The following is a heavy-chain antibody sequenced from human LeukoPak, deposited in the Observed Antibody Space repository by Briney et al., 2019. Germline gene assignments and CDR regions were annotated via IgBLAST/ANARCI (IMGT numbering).Heavy chain of an antibody. D-gene: IGHD3-10*01. J-gene: IGHJ4*02. CDR1: GFTFSSYG. V-gene: IGHV3-33*01. CDR2: IWYDGSNK. CDR3: ARDPYYYGSGSYYPSH. Sequence: GRSLRLSCAASGFTFSSYGMHWVRQAPGEGLEWVAVIWYDGSNKYYADSVKGRFTISRDNSKNTLYLQMNSLRAEDTAVYYCARDPYYYGSGSYYPSHWGQGTLVTVSS.